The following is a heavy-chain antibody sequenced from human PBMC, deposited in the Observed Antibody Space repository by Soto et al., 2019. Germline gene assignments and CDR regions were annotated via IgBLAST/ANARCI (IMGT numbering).Heavy chain of an antibody. D-gene: IGHD4-17*01. CDR1: GYTFTSYA. CDR3: ARALYGDYVFDY. Sequence: QVQLVQSGAEVKKPGASVKVSCKASGYTFTSYAMHWVRQAPGQRLEWMGWINAGNGNTKYSQKFQGRVNITRDTSASTAYMELSSLRSEDTAVYYCARALYGDYVFDYWGQGTLVTVSS. V-gene: IGHV1-3*01. J-gene: IGHJ4*02. CDR2: INAGNGNT.